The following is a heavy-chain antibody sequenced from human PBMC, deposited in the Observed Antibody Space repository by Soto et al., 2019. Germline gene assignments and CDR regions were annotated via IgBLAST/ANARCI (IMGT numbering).Heavy chain of an antibody. CDR1: GGSISSYF. J-gene: IGHJ4*02. D-gene: IGHD6-13*01. V-gene: IGHV4-59*01. CDR3: ARDLAAVPRAFDY. CDR2: VYYTGTT. Sequence: PSQTLSLTCTVSGGSISSYFYIWVLQPPGKGLEWIGSVYYTGTTDYNPSLKSRVTISVDRSKTQFSLNLRSVTAADTAVYYCARDLAAVPRAFDYWGRGTLVSVSS.